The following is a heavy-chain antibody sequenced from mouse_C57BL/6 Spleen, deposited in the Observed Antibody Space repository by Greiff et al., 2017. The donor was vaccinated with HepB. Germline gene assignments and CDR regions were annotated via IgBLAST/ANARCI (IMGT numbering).Heavy chain of an antibody. CDR2: IWRGGST. CDR3: AIIGYDGGTAWFAY. V-gene: IGHV2-5*01. D-gene: IGHD2-2*01. CDR1: GFSLTSYG. J-gene: IGHJ3*01. Sequence: VQLVESGPGLVQPSQSLSITCTVSGFSLTSYGVHWVRQSPGKGLEWLGVIWRGGSTDYNAAFMSRLSITKDNSKSQVFFKMNSLQADDTAIYYCAIIGYDGGTAWFAYWGQGTLVTVSA.